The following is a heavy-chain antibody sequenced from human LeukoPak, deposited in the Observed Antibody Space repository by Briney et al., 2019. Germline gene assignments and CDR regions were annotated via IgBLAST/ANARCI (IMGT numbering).Heavy chain of an antibody. Sequence: GASVKVSCKASGYTFTGYYMHWVRQAPGQGREWMGWINPNSGGTNYAQKFQGRVTITRDTSISPAYMEPSTLSSDDTALCYCASLGWEWYFDLWGRGTLVTVSS. D-gene: IGHD1-26*01. V-gene: IGHV1-2*02. CDR1: GYTFTGYY. J-gene: IGHJ2*01. CDR2: INPNSGGT. CDR3: ASLGWEWYFDL.